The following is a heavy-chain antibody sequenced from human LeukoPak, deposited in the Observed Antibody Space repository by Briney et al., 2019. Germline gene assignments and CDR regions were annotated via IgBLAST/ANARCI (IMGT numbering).Heavy chain of an antibody. Sequence: PGGSLRLSCAASGFIFSSYSMNWVRQAPGKGLEWVSFISSSSSTIYYADSVKGRFTISRDNAKSSLYLQMNSLRAEDTAVYYCARDRGGSYSAIDYWGQGTLVTVSS. J-gene: IGHJ4*02. CDR2: ISSSSSTI. D-gene: IGHD1-26*01. V-gene: IGHV3-48*04. CDR1: GFIFSSYS. CDR3: ARDRGGSYSAIDY.